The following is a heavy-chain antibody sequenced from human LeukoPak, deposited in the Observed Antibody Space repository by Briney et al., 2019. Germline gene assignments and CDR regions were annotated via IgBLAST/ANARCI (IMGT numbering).Heavy chain of an antibody. D-gene: IGHD3-10*01. V-gene: IGHV4-59*01. CDR1: GGSISSYY. CDR2: IYYSGST. Sequence: SETLSLTCTVSGGSISSYYWSWIRQPPGKGLEWIGYIYYSGSTNYNPSLKSRVTISVDTSKNQFSLKLSPVTAADTAVYYCARLYGSGGYDFDYWGQGTLVTVSS. CDR3: ARLYGSGGYDFDY. J-gene: IGHJ4*02.